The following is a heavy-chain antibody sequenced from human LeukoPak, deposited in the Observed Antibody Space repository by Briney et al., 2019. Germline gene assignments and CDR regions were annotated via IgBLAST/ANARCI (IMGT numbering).Heavy chain of an antibody. J-gene: IGHJ4*02. CDR3: ASDVDTAMVN. V-gene: IGHV3-33*01. CDR2: IWYDGSNK. D-gene: IGHD5-18*01. CDR1: GFTFSSYG. Sequence: GGSLRLSCAASGFTFSSYGMHWVRQAPGKGLEWVAVIWYDGSNKYYADSVKGRLTISRDNSKNTLYLQVNSLRAEDTAVYYCASDVDTAMVNWGQGTLVTVSS.